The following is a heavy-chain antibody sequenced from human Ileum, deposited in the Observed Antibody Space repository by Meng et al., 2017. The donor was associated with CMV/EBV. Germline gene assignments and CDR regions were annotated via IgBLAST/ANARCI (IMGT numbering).Heavy chain of an antibody. J-gene: IGHJ6*02. Sequence: ASVKVSCKASGYTFTGYYMHWVRQAPGQGREGMGWINPNSGGTNYAQKFQGRVTMTRDTSISTAYMELSRLRSDDTAVYYCARYMVRGVIITGGMDVWGQGTTVTVSS. CDR3: ARYMVRGVIITGGMDV. V-gene: IGHV1-2*02. CDR2: INPNSGGT. CDR1: GYTFTGYY. D-gene: IGHD3-10*01.